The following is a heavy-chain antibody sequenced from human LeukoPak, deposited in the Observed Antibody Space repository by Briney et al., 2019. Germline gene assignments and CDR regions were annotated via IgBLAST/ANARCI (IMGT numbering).Heavy chain of an antibody. J-gene: IGHJ3*02. Sequence: GGSLRLSCAASGFTFSSYAMHWVRQAPGKGLEWVAVISYDGSNKYYADSVKGRFTISRDNSKNTLYLQMNSLRAEDTAVYYCARDLERYCSSTSCSSSGAFDIWGQGTMVTVS. CDR3: ARDLERYCSSTSCSSSGAFDI. D-gene: IGHD2-2*01. V-gene: IGHV3-30-3*01. CDR2: ISYDGSNK. CDR1: GFTFSSYA.